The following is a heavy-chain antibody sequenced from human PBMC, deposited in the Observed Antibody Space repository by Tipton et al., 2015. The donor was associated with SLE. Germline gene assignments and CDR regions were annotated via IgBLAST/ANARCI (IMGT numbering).Heavy chain of an antibody. CDR1: GFTFSNYW. CDR3: ARDLVFYGMDV. J-gene: IGHJ6*02. D-gene: IGHD3-16*01. CDR2: IKEDGGEK. Sequence: GSLRLSCAASGFTFSNYWMTWVRQAPGKGLEWVANIKEDGGEKSYVDSVKGRFTISRDNAKNTLYLQMNSLRAEDTAVYYCARDLVFYGMDVWGQGTTVTVSS. V-gene: IGHV3-7*01.